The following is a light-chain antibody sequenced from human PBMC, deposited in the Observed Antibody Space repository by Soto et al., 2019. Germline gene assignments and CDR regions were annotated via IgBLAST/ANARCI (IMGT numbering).Light chain of an antibody. V-gene: IGKV1-27*01. CDR3: QKYNSAPLT. CDR2: AAS. J-gene: IGKJ4*01. Sequence: DIQMTQSPSSLSASVGDRVTITCRASQDISNSLAWYQQKPGKVPKVLIYAASILQSGVPARFSGSGSGTDVPLTISSLQPEDVATYYCQKYNSAPLTFGGGTKVEI. CDR1: QDISNS.